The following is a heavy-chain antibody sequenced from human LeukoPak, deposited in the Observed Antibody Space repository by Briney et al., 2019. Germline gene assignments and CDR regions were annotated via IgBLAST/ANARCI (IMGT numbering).Heavy chain of an antibody. Sequence: HPGGSLRLSCAASGVTFSTYSMNWVRQAPGKGLEWVSYISSSSSTIYYADSVKGRFTISRDNAKNSLHLQTNTLRDEDTAVYYCASEYRSSSGKALDYWGQGTLVTVSS. CDR3: ASEYRSSSGKALDY. V-gene: IGHV3-48*02. CDR2: ISSSSSTI. D-gene: IGHD6-6*01. J-gene: IGHJ4*02. CDR1: GVTFSTYS.